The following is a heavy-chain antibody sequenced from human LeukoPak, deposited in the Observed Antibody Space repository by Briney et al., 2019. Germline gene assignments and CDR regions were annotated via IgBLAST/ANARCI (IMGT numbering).Heavy chain of an antibody. CDR1: GGSFSGYY. D-gene: IGHD3-9*01. J-gene: IGHJ5*02. CDR2: INHSGST. Sequence: SETLSLTCAVYGGSFSGYYWSWIRQPPGKGLEWVGEINHSGSTNYNPSLKSRVTISVDTSKNQFSLKLSSVTAADTAVYYCARHKGYDILTGYYSWWFDPWGQGTLVTVSS. CDR3: ARHKGYDILTGYYSWWFDP. V-gene: IGHV4-34*01.